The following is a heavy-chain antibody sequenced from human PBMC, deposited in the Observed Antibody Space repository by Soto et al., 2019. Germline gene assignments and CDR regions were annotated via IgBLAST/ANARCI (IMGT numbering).Heavy chain of an antibody. Sequence: QVQLQESGPGLVKPSETLSLTCTVSGGSISSYYWSWIRQPPGKGLEWIGYIYYSGNTNYNPSLKSRVSISVDTSKNQFSLKLSSLTAADTAVYYCARLSYSHLYFDYWGQGTLVTVSS. CDR2: IYYSGNT. J-gene: IGHJ4*02. CDR1: GGSISSYY. V-gene: IGHV4-59*01. CDR3: ARLSYSHLYFDY. D-gene: IGHD1-26*01.